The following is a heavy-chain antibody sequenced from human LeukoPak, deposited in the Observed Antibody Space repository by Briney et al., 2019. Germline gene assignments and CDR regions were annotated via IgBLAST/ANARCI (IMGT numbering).Heavy chain of an antibody. J-gene: IGHJ4*02. CDR1: GGSFSGYY. V-gene: IGHV4-34*01. D-gene: IGHD2/OR15-2a*01. CDR3: AGQHPRNTVDF. CDR2: INHSGST. Sequence: PSETLSLTCAVYGGSFSGYYWSWIRQPPGKGLEWIGEINHSGSTNYNPSLKSRVTISVDTSKNQFSLKLSSVTAADTAVYYCAGQHPRNTVDFWGQGTLVTVSS.